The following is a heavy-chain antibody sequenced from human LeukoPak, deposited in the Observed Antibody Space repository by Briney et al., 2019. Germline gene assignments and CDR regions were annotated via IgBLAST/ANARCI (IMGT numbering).Heavy chain of an antibody. CDR3: ARDPDGYRQGHHFDY. CDR2: IYSGGST. V-gene: IGHV3-66*01. D-gene: IGHD5-18*01. J-gene: IGHJ4*02. Sequence: GGSLRLSCAASVFTVSSNYMSGVRQAPGKGLEWVSVIYSGGSTYYADSVKGRFTISRDNSKNTLYLQMNSLKAEDTAVYYCARDPDGYRQGHHFDYWGQGTLVTVSS. CDR1: VFTVSSNY.